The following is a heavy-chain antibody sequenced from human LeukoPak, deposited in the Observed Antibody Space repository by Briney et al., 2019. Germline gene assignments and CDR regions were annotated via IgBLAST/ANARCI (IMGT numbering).Heavy chain of an antibody. D-gene: IGHD3-22*01. J-gene: IGHJ6*03. CDR1: GFTFSTYA. Sequence: GSLRLSCSAPGFTFSTYAISWVRQAPGKGLEWVSLIGGSDGRTRYADSVKGRFTISRDNPKNTLYLEMNSLRAEDTAVYYCAKDSSSYDWGYMDVWGKGTTVTISS. V-gene: IGHV3-23*01. CDR3: AKDSSSYDWGYMDV. CDR2: IGGSDGRT.